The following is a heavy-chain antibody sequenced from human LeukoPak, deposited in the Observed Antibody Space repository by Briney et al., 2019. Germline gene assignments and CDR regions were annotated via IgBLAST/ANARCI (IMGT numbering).Heavy chain of an antibody. V-gene: IGHV3-74*01. CDR1: SIRFADHW. CDR2: SDRDGVVR. CDR3: VASRWSGALDF. D-gene: IGHD3-3*01. Sequence: GGSLRLSCVGSSIRFADHWMLWVRQVPGKPPAWVARSDRDGVVREYADSVKGRFTIPRDNARNTIHLEMNRLKVEDPAIYYCVASRWSGALDFWGQGSLVTVSS. J-gene: IGHJ4*02.